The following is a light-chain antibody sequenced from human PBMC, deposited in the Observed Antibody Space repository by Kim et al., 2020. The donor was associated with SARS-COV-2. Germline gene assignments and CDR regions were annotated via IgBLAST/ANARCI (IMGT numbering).Light chain of an antibody. CDR2: AAS. CDR3: QQLNSDPLYT. J-gene: IGKJ2*01. CDR1: QSISSY. V-gene: IGKV1-9*01. Sequence: ASVGDRVTITCRASQSISSYLAWYQQTPGKAPKLLIYAASTLQSGVPSRFSGSGSGTDFTLTISSLQPEDFATYYCQQLNSDPLYTFGQGTELEI.